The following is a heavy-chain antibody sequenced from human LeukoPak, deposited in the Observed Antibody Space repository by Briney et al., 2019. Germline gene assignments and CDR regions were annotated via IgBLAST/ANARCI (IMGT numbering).Heavy chain of an antibody. Sequence: SETLSLTCTVSGGSISSSSYYWGWIRQPPGKGLEWIGSIYYSGSTYYNPSLKSRVTISVDTSKNQFSLKLSSVTAADTAVYYCARGRLGYYGSGTVDYWGQGTLVTVSS. CDR3: ARGRLGYYGSGTVDY. J-gene: IGHJ4*02. V-gene: IGHV4-39*07. CDR2: IYYSGST. CDR1: GGSISSSSYY. D-gene: IGHD3-10*01.